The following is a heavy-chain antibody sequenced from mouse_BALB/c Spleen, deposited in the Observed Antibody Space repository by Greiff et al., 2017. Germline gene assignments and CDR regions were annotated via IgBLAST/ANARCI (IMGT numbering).Heavy chain of an antibody. V-gene: IGHV1-69*02. J-gene: IGHJ4*01. D-gene: IGHD1-1*01. CDR2: IYPSDSYT. CDR1: GYTFTSYW. CDR3: TRWAGSSFYAMDY. Sequence: QVQLKQPGAELVRPGASVKLSCKASGYTFTSYWINWVKQRPGQGLEWIGNIYPSDSYTNYNQKFKDKATLTVDKSSSTAYMQLISPTSEDSAVYYCTRWAGSSFYAMDYWGQGTSVTVSS.